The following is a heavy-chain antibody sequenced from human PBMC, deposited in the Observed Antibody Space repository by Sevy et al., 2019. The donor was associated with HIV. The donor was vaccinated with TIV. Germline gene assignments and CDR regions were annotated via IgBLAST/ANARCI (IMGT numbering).Heavy chain of an antibody. CDR3: ARENIVVVTAIRRRGFDI. V-gene: IGHV4-30-4*01. D-gene: IGHD2-21*02. Sequence: SETLSLTCTVSGGSISSGDYYWSWIRQPPGKGLEWIGYVYNSGSRYYNPSLRNRITISVDTSKNQFSLNLSSVTAADTAIYYCARENIVVVTAIRRRGFDIWGQGTMVTVSS. CDR2: VYNSGSR. J-gene: IGHJ3*02. CDR1: GGSISSGDYY.